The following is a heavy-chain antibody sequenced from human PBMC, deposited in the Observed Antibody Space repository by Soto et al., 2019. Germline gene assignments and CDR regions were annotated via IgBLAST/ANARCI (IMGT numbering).Heavy chain of an antibody. D-gene: IGHD1-26*01. V-gene: IGHV4-34*01. J-gene: IGHJ4*02. Sequence: QVQLQQWGAGLLKPSETLSLTCAVYGGSFSGYYWSWIRQPPGKGLEWIGEINHSGSTNYNPSLKSRVTISVETSKNQFSLKLSSVTAADTAVYYCARGIVGATRSFDYWGQGTLVTVSS. CDR2: INHSGST. CDR1: GGSFSGYY. CDR3: ARGIVGATRSFDY.